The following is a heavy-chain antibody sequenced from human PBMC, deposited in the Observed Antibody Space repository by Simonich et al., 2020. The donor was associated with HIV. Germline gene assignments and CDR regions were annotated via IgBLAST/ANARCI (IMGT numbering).Heavy chain of an antibody. V-gene: IGHV4-34*01. J-gene: IGHJ3*01. CDR3: ARAGLTMVRGVPASFDV. D-gene: IGHD3-10*01. Sequence: QVQVKQWGAGLLKPSETLSLTCAVYGGSFSGYYWSWIRQPPGKGLEWIGEVNHSGSATYNASLKSRITISVDTSENQFSRKLSSVTAADTAVYYCARAGLTMVRGVPASFDVWGQGTMVTVSS. CDR1: GGSFSGYY. CDR2: VNHSGSA.